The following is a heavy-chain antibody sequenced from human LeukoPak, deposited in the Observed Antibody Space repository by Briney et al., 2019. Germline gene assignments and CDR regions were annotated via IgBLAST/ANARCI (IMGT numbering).Heavy chain of an antibody. V-gene: IGHV3-11*01. CDR2: ISGSGGDI. D-gene: IGHD1-26*01. Sequence: GGSLRLSCAASGFTFSNYYVSWIRQTPGKGLERLSYISGSGGDIHYADSVKGRFTVSRDNAKSSLYLQMNSLRAEDTAMYYCARDIRAVGVTLYFDYWGQGILVTVTS. J-gene: IGHJ4*02. CDR1: GFTFSNYY. CDR3: ARDIRAVGVTLYFDY.